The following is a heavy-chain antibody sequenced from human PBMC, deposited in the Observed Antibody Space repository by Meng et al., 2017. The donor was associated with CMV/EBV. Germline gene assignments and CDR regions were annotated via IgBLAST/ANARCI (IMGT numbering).Heavy chain of an antibody. J-gene: IGHJ6*02. Sequence: GESLKISCAASGFTFSSYAMSWVRQAPGKGLEWVSAISGSGSSTYYADSVKGRFTISRDNSKNTLYLQMNSLRAEDTAVYYCAKGIFGVVGAGYYYYYGMDVWGQGTTVTVSS. CDR1: GFTFSSYA. CDR2: ISGSGSST. CDR3: AKGIFGVVGAGYYYYYGMDV. V-gene: IGHV3-23*01. D-gene: IGHD3-3*01.